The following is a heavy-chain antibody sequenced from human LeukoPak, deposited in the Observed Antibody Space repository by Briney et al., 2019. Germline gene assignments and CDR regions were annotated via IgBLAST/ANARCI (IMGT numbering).Heavy chain of an antibody. D-gene: IGHD2-2*02. CDR3: ARGRYCTSTTCYIDY. CDR2: IGGSGDST. CDR1: GFTFSSYA. V-gene: IGHV3-23*01. Sequence: GGSLRPSCAASGFTFSSYAMTWVRQAPGKGLEWVSGIGGSGDSTYYADSVKGRFTISRDNSKNTNTLYLQMNSLRAEDTAVYYCARGRYCTSTTCYIDYWGQGTLVTVSS. J-gene: IGHJ4*02.